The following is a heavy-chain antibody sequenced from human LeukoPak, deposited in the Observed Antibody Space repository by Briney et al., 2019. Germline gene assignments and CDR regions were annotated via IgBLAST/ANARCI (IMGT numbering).Heavy chain of an antibody. Sequence: SETLSLTCTVSGDFISRYYWSWIRQSPGKGLEWTGYVYDRGGTNYNPSLKSRAIISADTSKNQFSLKVTSVTAADTAMYYCARASDSGDWHLGYWGQGTLVTVSS. CDR3: ARASDSGDWHLGY. J-gene: IGHJ4*02. CDR1: GDFISRYY. D-gene: IGHD2-21*02. V-gene: IGHV4-59*01. CDR2: VYDRGGT.